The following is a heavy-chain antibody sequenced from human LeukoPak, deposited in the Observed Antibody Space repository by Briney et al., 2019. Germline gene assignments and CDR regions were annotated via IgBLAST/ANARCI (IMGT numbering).Heavy chain of an antibody. J-gene: IGHJ4*02. CDR2: INPNSGGT. D-gene: IGHD6-13*01. V-gene: IGHV1-2*02. CDR3: ATGPGYSSAWYYY. Sequence: ASVKVSCKASGYSLTGYYIHWVRQAPGQGLEWMGWINPNSGGTNYAQKFQGRVTMTRDTSISTAYMELSRLRSDDTAVYYCATGPGYSSAWYYYWGQGTLVTVSS. CDR1: GYSLTGYY.